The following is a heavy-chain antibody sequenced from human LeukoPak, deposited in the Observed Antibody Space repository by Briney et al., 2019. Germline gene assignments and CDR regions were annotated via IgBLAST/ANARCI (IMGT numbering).Heavy chain of an antibody. V-gene: IGHV1-18*01. D-gene: IGHD3-22*01. Sequence: ASVKVSCKASGYTFTSYGISWVRQAPGQGLEWMGWISAYNGNTNYAQKLQGRVTMATDTSTSTAYMELRSLRSDDTAVYYCARPAYGLYYDSSGYAFDIWGQGTMVTVSS. CDR2: ISAYNGNT. CDR1: GYTFTSYG. J-gene: IGHJ3*02. CDR3: ARPAYGLYYDSSGYAFDI.